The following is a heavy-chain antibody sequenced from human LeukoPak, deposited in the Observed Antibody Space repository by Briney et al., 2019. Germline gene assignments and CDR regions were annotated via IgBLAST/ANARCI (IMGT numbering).Heavy chain of an antibody. CDR3: ARIPPRSSSWYYFDY. CDR2: ISSNSNYI. Sequence: GGSLRLSCAASGFTFSSYNMNWVRQAPGKGLEWVSSISSNSNYIYYADSVKGRFTISRDNAKNSLYLQMNSLRAGDTAVYYCARIPPRSSSWYYFDYWGQGTLVTVSS. CDR1: GFTFSSYN. V-gene: IGHV3-21*01. J-gene: IGHJ4*02. D-gene: IGHD6-13*01.